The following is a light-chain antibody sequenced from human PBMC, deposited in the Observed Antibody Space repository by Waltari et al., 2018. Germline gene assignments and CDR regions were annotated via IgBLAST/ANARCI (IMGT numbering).Light chain of an antibody. V-gene: IGKV1-27*01. Sequence: DIQMTQSPSSLSASIGDRVTITCRASQGISNYLAWYQQKPGKVPKVLIDAASNLQSGVPSRFSGSGSGTDFTLTISSLQPEDGATYYCQKYNSAPMTFGQGTKVEIK. CDR1: QGISNY. CDR2: AAS. CDR3: QKYNSAPMT. J-gene: IGKJ1*01.